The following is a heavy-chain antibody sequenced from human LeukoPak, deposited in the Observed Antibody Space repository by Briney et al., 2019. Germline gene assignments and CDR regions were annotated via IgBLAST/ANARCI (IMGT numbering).Heavy chain of an antibody. J-gene: IGHJ6*02. CDR2: ISWNSGSI. Sequence: GGSLRLSCAASGFTFDDYAMHWVRQAPGKGLEWVSGISWNSGSIGYADSVKGRFTISRDNAKNSLYLQMNSLRTEDTALYYCAKDLGYCSSTSCSYYYGMDVWGQGTTVTVSS. CDR1: GFTFDDYA. D-gene: IGHD2-2*01. CDR3: AKDLGYCSSTSCSYYYGMDV. V-gene: IGHV3-9*01.